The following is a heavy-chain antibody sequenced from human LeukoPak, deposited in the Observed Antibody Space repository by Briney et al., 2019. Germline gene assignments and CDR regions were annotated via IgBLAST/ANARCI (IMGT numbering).Heavy chain of an antibody. V-gene: IGHV1-69*13. CDR3: ARGLGDYNTDWFPVSGY. J-gene: IGHJ4*02. CDR1: GGTFSSYA. Sequence: PAASVKVSCKASGGTFSSYAISWVRQAPGQGLEWMGGIIPIFGTANYAQKFQGRVTITADESTSTAYMELSSLRSEDTAVYYCARGLGDYNTDWFPVSGYWGQGTLVTVSS. CDR2: IIPIFGTA. D-gene: IGHD3-9*01.